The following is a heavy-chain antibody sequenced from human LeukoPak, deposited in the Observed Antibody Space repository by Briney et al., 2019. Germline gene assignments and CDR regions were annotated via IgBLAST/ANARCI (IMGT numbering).Heavy chain of an antibody. J-gene: IGHJ5*02. CDR1: GGTFSSYA. D-gene: IGHD6-13*01. CDR2: VSDYNGNT. Sequence: GASVKVSCKASGGTFSSYAISWVRQAPGQGLEWMGWVSDYNGNTNYAQKFQGRVTMTTDTSTSTAYMELRSLRSDDTAVYYCARDGSSSSWHNWFDPWGQGTLVTVSS. V-gene: IGHV1-18*01. CDR3: ARDGSSSSWHNWFDP.